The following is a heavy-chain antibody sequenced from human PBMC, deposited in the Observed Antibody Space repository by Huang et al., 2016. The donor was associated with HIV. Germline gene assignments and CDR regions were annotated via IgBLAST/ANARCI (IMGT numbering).Heavy chain of an antibody. Sequence: EVHLVESGGGLVRPGRSLRLSCAASGFTFRGYWMNWVRQATGRGLEWVANINLDGSERFYVDSVRGRVTISRDNANNSVSLQLNSLKAEDTGVYYCARGFQAKPGDYWGQGTLVTVSS. CDR3: ARGFQAKPGDY. CDR1: GFTFRGYW. J-gene: IGHJ4*02. V-gene: IGHV3-7*01. CDR2: INLDGSER.